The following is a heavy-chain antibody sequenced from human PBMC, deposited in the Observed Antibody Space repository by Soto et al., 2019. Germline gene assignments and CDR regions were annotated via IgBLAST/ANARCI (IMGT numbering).Heavy chain of an antibody. CDR1: GVPFSSYA. V-gene: IGHV3-23*01. Sequence: PGGSLRLSCAASGVPFSSYAMSWVRQAPGKGLEWVSAISGSGGSTYYADSVKGRFTISRDNSKNTLYLQMNSLRAEDTAVYYCAKDLAVLRFLEWLPPPSFDYWGQGTLVTVSS. D-gene: IGHD3-3*01. J-gene: IGHJ4*02. CDR2: ISGSGGST. CDR3: AKDLAVLRFLEWLPPPSFDY.